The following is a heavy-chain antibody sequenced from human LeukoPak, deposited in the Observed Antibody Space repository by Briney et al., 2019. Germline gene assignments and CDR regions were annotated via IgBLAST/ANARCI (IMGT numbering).Heavy chain of an antibody. Sequence: GGSLRLSCAASGINFRSSGMHWVRQAPGKGLEWVTLIQNDGSDKYYAASVKGRFTISRDNSKNTVYLHMASLRADDTALYYCAREGGRAVPGRFDQWGQGTLVTVSS. V-gene: IGHV3-30*02. D-gene: IGHD6-13*01. CDR1: GINFRSSG. CDR2: IQNDGSDK. J-gene: IGHJ4*02. CDR3: AREGGRAVPGRFDQ.